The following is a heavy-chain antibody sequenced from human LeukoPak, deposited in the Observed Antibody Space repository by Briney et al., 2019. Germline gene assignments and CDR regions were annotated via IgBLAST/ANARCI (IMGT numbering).Heavy chain of an antibody. CDR2: ISNSGSDI. CDR3: AREDGYSDSSEFDY. V-gene: IGHV3-21*01. Sequence: PGGSLRLSCAASGFTFSLYSMHWVRQAPGKGLEWVSSISNSGSDIYYRDSVKGRFTISRDNAKNSLDLHLNSLRAEDTAVYYCAREDGYSDSSEFDYWGQGTLVLVSS. CDR1: GFTFSLYS. J-gene: IGHJ4*02. D-gene: IGHD5-24*01.